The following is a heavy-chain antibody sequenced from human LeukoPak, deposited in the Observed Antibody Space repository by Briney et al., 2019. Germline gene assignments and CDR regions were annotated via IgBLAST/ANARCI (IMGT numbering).Heavy chain of an antibody. Sequence: GGSLRLSCAASGFTFSSYAMHWVRQAPGKGLEWVAVISYDGSNKYYADSVKGRFTISRDNSKNTLYLQMNSLRAEDTAVYYCAREMADPERLDYWGQGTLVTVSS. CDR3: AREMADPERLDY. D-gene: IGHD1-14*01. CDR2: ISYDGSNK. V-gene: IGHV3-30-3*01. J-gene: IGHJ4*02. CDR1: GFTFSSYA.